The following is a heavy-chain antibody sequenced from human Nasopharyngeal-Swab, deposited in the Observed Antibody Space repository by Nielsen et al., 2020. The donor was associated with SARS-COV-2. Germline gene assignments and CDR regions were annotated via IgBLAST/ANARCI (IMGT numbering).Heavy chain of an antibody. J-gene: IGHJ6*03. D-gene: IGHD4-17*01. CDR2: IYYSGST. CDR3: ARDKGHDYGDYYYYMDV. Sequence: SETLSLTCTVSGGSISISTYYWGWIRQPPGKGLEWIGYIYYSGSTYYNPSLKSRVTISVDTSKNQFSLKLSSVTAADTAVYYCARDKGHDYGDYYYYMDVWGKGTTVTVSS. CDR1: GGSISISTYY. V-gene: IGHV4-31*03.